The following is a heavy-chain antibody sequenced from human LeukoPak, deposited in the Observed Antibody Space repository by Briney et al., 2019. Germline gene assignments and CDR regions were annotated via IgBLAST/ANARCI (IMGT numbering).Heavy chain of an antibody. J-gene: IGHJ4*02. Sequence: GGSLRLSCAASGFTFSSYAMTWVRQAPGKGLEWVSVISGSGDTTYYADSVKGRFTISRDNSKNTLYLQMNSLRAEDTAVYFCARSRDGYKRFGSWGQGTLVTVSS. V-gene: IGHV3-23*01. CDR1: GFTFSSYA. CDR3: ARSRDGYKRFGS. D-gene: IGHD5-24*01. CDR2: ISGSGDTT.